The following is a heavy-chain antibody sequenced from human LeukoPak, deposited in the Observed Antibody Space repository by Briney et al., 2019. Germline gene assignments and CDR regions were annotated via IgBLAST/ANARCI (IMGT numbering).Heavy chain of an antibody. J-gene: IGHJ6*03. V-gene: IGHV3-30*02. CDR3: ARAQASGSSWYRDYYYYYYMDV. CDR2: IHHDGSNK. CDR1: GFTFSSYG. D-gene: IGHD6-13*01. Sequence: GGSLRLSCAASGFTFSSYGMHWVRQAPGKGLDWVAFIHHDGSNKYYADSVKGRFTISRDNSKNTLYLQMNSLRAEDTAVYYCARAQASGSSWYRDYYYYYYMDVWGKGTTVTVSS.